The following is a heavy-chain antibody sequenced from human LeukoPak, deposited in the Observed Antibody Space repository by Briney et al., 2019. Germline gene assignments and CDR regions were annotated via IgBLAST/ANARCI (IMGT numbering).Heavy chain of an antibody. CDR1: GFTFSSYS. CDR3: AKASKDCSSTSCYTY. CDR2: ISSSSSYI. D-gene: IGHD2-2*02. V-gene: IGHV3-21*01. J-gene: IGHJ4*02. Sequence: GGSLRLSCAASGFTFSSYSMNWVRQAPGKGLEWVSSISSSSSYIYYADSVKSRFTISRDNSKNTLYLQMNSLRAEDTAVYYCAKASKDCSSTSCYTYWGQGTLVTVSS.